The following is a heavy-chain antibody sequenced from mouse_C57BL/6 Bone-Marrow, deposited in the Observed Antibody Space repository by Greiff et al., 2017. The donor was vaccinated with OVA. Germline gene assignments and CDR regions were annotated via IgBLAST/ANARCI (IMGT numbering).Heavy chain of an antibody. CDR2: IDPETGGT. CDR1: GYTFTDYE. CDR3: TRWDGWVY. D-gene: IGHD2-3*01. Sequence: QVQLQQSGAELVRPGASVTLSCKASGYTFTDYEMHWVKQTPVHGLEWIGAIDPETGGTAYNQKFKGKAILTADKSSSTAYMELRSLTSEDSAVYYCTRWDGWVYWGQGTLVTVSA. V-gene: IGHV1-15*01. J-gene: IGHJ3*01.